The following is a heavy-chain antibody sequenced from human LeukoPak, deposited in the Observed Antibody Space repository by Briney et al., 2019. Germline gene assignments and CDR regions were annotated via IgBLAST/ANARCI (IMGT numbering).Heavy chain of an antibody. CDR1: GFTFSNYV. D-gene: IGHD6-19*01. CDR2: IRYDGTYK. CDR3: AKDNSGWGTDAFDI. V-gene: IGHV3-30*02. J-gene: IGHJ3*02. Sequence: GGSLRLSCAASGFTFSNYVMHWVRQAPGKGLEWVAFIRYDGTYKYYPDSVKGRFTISRDNSKKTLYLQMNSLRAEDTAVYYCAKDNSGWGTDAFDIWGQGTMVTVSS.